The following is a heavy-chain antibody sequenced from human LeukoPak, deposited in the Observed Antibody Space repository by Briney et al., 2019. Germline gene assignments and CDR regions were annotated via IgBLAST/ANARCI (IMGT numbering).Heavy chain of an antibody. CDR2: ISGSGGST. J-gene: IGHJ1*01. Sequence: PGGSLRLSCAASGFTFSSYAMSWVRQAPGKGLEWVPAISGSGGSTYYADSVKGRFTISRDNSKNTLYLQMNSLRAEDTAVYYCAKDPDTAMAPEYFQHWGQGTLVTVSS. CDR1: GFTFSSYA. V-gene: IGHV3-23*01. D-gene: IGHD5-18*01. CDR3: AKDPDTAMAPEYFQH.